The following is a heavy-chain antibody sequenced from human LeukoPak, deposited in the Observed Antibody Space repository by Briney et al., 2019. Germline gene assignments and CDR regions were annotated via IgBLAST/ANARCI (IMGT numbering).Heavy chain of an antibody. V-gene: IGHV3-21*01. Sequence: PGGSLRLSCAASGFTFSSYEMNWVRQAPGKGLEWVSSISSSSSYIYYADSVKGRFTISRDNAKNSLYLQMNSLRAEDTAVYYCARIWRDTVTTDDYWGQGTLVTVSS. CDR1: GFTFSSYE. CDR2: ISSSSSYI. CDR3: ARIWRDTVTTDDY. D-gene: IGHD4-17*01. J-gene: IGHJ4*02.